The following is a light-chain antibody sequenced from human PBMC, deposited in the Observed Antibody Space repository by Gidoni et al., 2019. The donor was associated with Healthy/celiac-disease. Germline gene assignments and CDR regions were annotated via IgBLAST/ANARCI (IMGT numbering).Light chain of an antibody. J-gene: IGKJ1*01. CDR1: QSVLSSSNNKNY. V-gene: IGKV4-1*01. CDR2: WAS. CDR3: QQYYSTPQT. Sequence: IFMPQSPASLAVSLGERATINCKSSQSVLSSSNNKNYLAWYQQKPGQPPKLLIYWASTRESGVPDRFSGSGSGTDFTLTISSLQAEDVAVYYCQQYYSTPQTFXQXTKVEIK.